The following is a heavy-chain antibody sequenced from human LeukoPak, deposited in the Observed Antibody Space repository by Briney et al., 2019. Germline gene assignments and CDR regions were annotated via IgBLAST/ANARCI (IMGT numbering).Heavy chain of an antibody. CDR1: GDSFSGYY. V-gene: IGHV4-34*01. D-gene: IGHD6-19*01. J-gene: IGHJ5*02. CDR2: INHSGST. CDR3: ARALSQYSSGCYVKGWFDP. Sequence: PAETLSLTCAVYGDSFSGYYWSWLRQPPGKGLEWLGEINHSGSTNYNPSLKSRVTISVNTSKNQFSLKLSSVTAADTAVYYCARALSQYSSGCYVKGWFDPWGQGTLVTVSS.